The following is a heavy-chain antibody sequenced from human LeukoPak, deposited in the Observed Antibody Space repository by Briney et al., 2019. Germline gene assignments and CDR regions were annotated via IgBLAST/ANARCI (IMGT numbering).Heavy chain of an antibody. Sequence: GGSLRLSCAASGFTFSSYSMNWVRQAPGKGLEWVSSISSSSSYIYYADSVKGRFTISRDNAKNSLYLQMNSLRAEDTAVYYCAREGLPQDAFDIWGQGTMVTASS. V-gene: IGHV3-21*01. D-gene: IGHD5/OR15-5a*01. CDR3: AREGLPQDAFDI. J-gene: IGHJ3*02. CDR1: GFTFSSYS. CDR2: ISSSSSYI.